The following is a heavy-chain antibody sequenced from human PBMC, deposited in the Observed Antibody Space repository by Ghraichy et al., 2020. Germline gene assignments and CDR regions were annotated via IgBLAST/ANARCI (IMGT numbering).Heavy chain of an antibody. V-gene: IGHV3-48*02. CDR1: GFIFSSYS. CDR3: AKGYCSSTSCFPTDS. J-gene: IGHJ4*02. Sequence: ETLSLTCAASGFIFSSYSMNWVRQAPGKGLEWVSYISSGSSTIYYADSVKGRFTISRDNAKNSLYLQMNSLRDEDTAVYYCAKGYCSSTSCFPTDSWGQGTLVTVSS. CDR2: ISSGSSTI. D-gene: IGHD2-2*01.